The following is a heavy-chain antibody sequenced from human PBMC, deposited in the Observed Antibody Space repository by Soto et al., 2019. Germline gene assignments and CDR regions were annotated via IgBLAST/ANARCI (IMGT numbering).Heavy chain of an antibody. Sequence: SCAASGFTFSRYAMHWVRQAPGKGLEWVAVISYDGSNKYYADSVKGRVTISRDNSKNTLYLQINSLRAEDTAVYYCARGKDYYDSGGYTFDYWGQGTQVTVSS. D-gene: IGHD3-22*01. CDR1: GFTFSRYA. CDR2: ISYDGSNK. V-gene: IGHV3-30*04. J-gene: IGHJ4*02. CDR3: ARGKDYYDSGGYTFDY.